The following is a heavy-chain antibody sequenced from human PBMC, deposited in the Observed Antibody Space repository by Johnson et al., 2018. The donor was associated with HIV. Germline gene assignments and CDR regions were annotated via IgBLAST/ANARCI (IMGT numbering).Heavy chain of an antibody. CDR3: ARMLVGAYFDYHYAFDI. J-gene: IGHJ3*02. CDR1: AFTFSSYG. CDR2: IRYDGSNK. Sequence: QVQVVESGGGVVQPGGSLRLSCAASAFTFSSYGMHWVRQAPGKGLEWVAFIRYDGSNKYYADSVQGRFTISRDNSKNTLYLQMNSLRAEDTAVYYCARMLVGAYFDYHYAFDIWGQGTMVTVSS. D-gene: IGHD1-26*01. V-gene: IGHV3-30*02.